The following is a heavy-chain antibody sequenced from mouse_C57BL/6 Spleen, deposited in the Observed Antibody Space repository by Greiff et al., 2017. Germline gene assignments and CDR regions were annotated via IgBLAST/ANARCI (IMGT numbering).Heavy chain of an antibody. J-gene: IGHJ4*01. Sequence: EVKLVESGGGLVQPGGSLSLSCAASGFTFTDYYMSWVRQPPGKALEWLGFIRNKANGYTTEYSASVKGRFTISRDNSQSILYLQMNALRAEDSATYYCARYTIYGGYYAMEYWGQGTSGTVSS. V-gene: IGHV7-3*01. CDR3: ARYTIYGGYYAMEY. CDR2: IRNKANGYTT. D-gene: IGHD1-1*02. CDR1: GFTFTDYY.